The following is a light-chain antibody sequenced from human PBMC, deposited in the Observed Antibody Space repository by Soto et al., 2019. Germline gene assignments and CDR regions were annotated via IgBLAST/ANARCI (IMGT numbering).Light chain of an antibody. CDR2: EGS. CDR3: CAYARSSTYV. Sequence: QSVLTQPASVSGSPGQSITISCSGTSSDVGSNNLVSWYQQHPGKAPKLIIYEGSMRPSGVSNRFSGSKSGNTASLTISGLQVEDEADYYCCAYARSSTYVFGTGTKVTVL. CDR1: SSDVGSNNL. J-gene: IGLJ1*01. V-gene: IGLV2-23*01.